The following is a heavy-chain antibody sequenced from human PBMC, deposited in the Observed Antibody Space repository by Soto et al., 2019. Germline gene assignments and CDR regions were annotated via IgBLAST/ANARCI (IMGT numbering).Heavy chain of an antibody. CDR3: ARRDLKLITIFGPRKEYGMDV. CDR1: GGSISSSNW. D-gene: IGHD3-3*01. V-gene: IGHV4-4*02. CDR2: IYHSGST. Sequence: PSETLSLTCAVSGGSISSSNWWSWVRQPPGKGLEWIGEIYHSGSTNYNPSLKSRVTISVDKSKNQFSLKLSSVTAADTAVYYCARRDLKLITIFGPRKEYGMDVWGQGTTVTVSS. J-gene: IGHJ6*02.